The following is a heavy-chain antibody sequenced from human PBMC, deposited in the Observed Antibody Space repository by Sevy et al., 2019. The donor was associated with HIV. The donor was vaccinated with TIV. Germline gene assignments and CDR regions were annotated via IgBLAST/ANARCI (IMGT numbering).Heavy chain of an antibody. CDR2: INPSGGST. D-gene: IGHD4-17*01. CDR3: AADPHDYGDQTRGGWNY. Sequence: ASVKVSCKASGYTFTSYYMHWVRQAPGQGLEWMGIINPSGGSTSYAQKFQGRVTMTRDTSTSTVYMELSSLRSEDTAVYYCAADPHDYGDQTRGGWNYWGQGTLVTVSS. V-gene: IGHV1-46*03. CDR1: GYTFTSYY. J-gene: IGHJ4*02.